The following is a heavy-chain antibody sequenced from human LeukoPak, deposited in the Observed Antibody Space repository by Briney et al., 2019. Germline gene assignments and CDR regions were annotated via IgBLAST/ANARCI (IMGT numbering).Heavy chain of an antibody. Sequence: GGSLRLSCAASGFTFSSYWMHWVRQAPGKGLVWVSRINSDGSSTSYADSVKGRFTISRDNAKNTLYLQMNSLRAEDTAVYYCAREEDIRAFDIWGQGTMVTVSS. CDR2: INSDGSST. CDR3: AREEDIRAFDI. V-gene: IGHV3-74*01. CDR1: GFTFSSYW. D-gene: IGHD2-15*01. J-gene: IGHJ3*02.